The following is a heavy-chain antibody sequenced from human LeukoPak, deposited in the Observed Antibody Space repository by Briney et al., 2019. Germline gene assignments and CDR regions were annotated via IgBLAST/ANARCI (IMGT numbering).Heavy chain of an antibody. CDR3: ARHGSYSLGF. CDR2: LYYTGDA. CDR1: GGSISSGGY. V-gene: IGHV4-4*02. D-gene: IGHD3-10*01. J-gene: IGHJ4*02. Sequence: SETLSLTCAVSGGSISSGGYWSWVRQPPGKGLEWNGQLYYTGDAWYNPSLERRVIMSLDQSRNQLSLRLNSVTAADTAVYYCARHGSYSLGFWGQGALVTVSS.